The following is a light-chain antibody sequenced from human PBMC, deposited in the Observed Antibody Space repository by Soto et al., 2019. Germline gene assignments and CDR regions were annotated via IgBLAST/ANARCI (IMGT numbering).Light chain of an antibody. CDR1: ASNIGSNS. V-gene: IGLV1-44*01. CDR3: APWDDSLNAYV. CDR2: GND. Sequence: QSVLTQPPSASGTPGQSVTISCSGSASNIGSNSVNWYQHLPGAAPKLLTFGNDQRPSGVPDRFSGSKSGTSASLVISGLQSEDEADYYCAPWDDSLNAYVFGTGTKV. J-gene: IGLJ1*01.